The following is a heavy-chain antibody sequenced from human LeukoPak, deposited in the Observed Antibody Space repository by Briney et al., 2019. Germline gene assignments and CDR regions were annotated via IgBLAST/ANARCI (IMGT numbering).Heavy chain of an antibody. V-gene: IGHV3-53*01. CDR3: ARDSYAGRGWLAP. CDR1: GFTVSSNY. D-gene: IGHD2-2*01. Sequence: GGSLRLSCAASGFTVSSNYMSWVRQAPGKGLQWVSVIYSGGSTYYADSVKGRFTLSRDNSKNTLYLQMNSLRVEDTAVYYCARDSYAGRGWLAPWGQGTRVTVSS. J-gene: IGHJ5*02. CDR2: IYSGGST.